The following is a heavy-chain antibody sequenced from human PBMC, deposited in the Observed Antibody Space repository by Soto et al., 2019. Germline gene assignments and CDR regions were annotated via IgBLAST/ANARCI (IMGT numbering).Heavy chain of an antibody. J-gene: IGHJ4*02. D-gene: IGHD2-15*01. CDR3: AGEVVSMDY. CDR2: IIPILDLA. CDR1: GGTFSSYT. Sequence: QVQLVQSGAEVKKPGSSVKVSCKASGGTFSSYTITWVRQAPGQGLEWMGRIIPILDLANYAQKFQGRVTITADKTTSTAYMELSSLRSEDTAMYYCAGEVVSMDYWGQGTLVTVSS. V-gene: IGHV1-69*08.